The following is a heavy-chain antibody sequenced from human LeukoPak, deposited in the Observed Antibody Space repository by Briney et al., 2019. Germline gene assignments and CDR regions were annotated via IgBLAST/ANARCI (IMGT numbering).Heavy chain of an antibody. CDR2: INPNSGGT. CDR1: GYTFTGYY. V-gene: IGHV1-2*02. J-gene: IGHJ4*02. Sequence: ASVKVSCKASGYTFTGYYMHWMRQAPGQGLEWMGWINPNSGGTNYAQKFQGRVTMTRDTSISTAYMELSRLRSDDTAVYYCARYCSSTICSKGFDYWGQGTLVTVSS. CDR3: ARYCSSTICSKGFDY. D-gene: IGHD2-2*01.